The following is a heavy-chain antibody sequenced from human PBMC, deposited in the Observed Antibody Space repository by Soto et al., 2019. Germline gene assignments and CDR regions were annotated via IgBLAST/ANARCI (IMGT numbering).Heavy chain of an antibody. CDR1: GFNFNNHV. J-gene: IGHJ4*02. CDR3: AKTVGATKLEDY. V-gene: IGHV3-23*01. CDR2: ISNSDDVG. D-gene: IGHD1-26*01. Sequence: EVQLLESGGGLVHPMSSLRLSCSGSGFNFNNHVINGVRQAPGKGLEWVASISNSDDVGFYADSVRGRFSVTRDRSSRTLYHQMDYVQVEDTAIYYCAKTVGATKLEDYWGQGTLVIVSS.